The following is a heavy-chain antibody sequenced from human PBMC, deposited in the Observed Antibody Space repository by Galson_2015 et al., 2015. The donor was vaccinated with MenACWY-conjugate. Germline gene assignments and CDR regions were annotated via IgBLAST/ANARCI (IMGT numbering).Heavy chain of an antibody. V-gene: IGHV3-21*01. CDR3: TRDSNHFFTMDV. CDR1: GFNLSSYS. CDR2: ISSRSTYI. D-gene: IGHD2/OR15-2a*01. J-gene: IGHJ6*02. Sequence: SLRLSCAASGFNLSSYSMNWVRQAPGRGLEWVSSISSRSTYIHYTDSVKGRFTFSRDNAKSSLFLQMNSLRVEDTAVYYCTRDSNHFFTMDVWGQGTTVIVSS.